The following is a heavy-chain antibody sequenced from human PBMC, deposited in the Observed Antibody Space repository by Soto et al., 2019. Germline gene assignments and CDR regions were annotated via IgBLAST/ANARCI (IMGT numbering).Heavy chain of an antibody. J-gene: IGHJ6*02. Sequence: QVQLVQSGAEVMEPGDSVRVSCEASGYTFTAYYIHWVRQVPGQGLEWMGWINTKFGDTTYAQDFQGRVTMTRDMSISTVYMELSRLTSDDTAIYYCARNMDYFYGPGSGNGHGVWGQGTTVTVFS. CDR1: GYTFTAYY. V-gene: IGHV1-2*02. CDR2: INTKFGDT. CDR3: ARNMDYFYGPGSGNGHGV. D-gene: IGHD3-10*01.